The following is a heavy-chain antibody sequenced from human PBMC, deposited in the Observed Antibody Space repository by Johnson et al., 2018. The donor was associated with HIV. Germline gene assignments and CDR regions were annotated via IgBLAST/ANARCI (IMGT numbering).Heavy chain of an antibody. D-gene: IGHD6-19*01. J-gene: IGHJ3*02. CDR1: GCTVSNNY. CDR2: IYRDGST. V-gene: IGHV3-66*01. CDR3: ARDRPSGWPDAFDI. Sequence: VQLVESGGGLVQSGGSLRVSCAASGCTVSNNYMSRVRQAPGKGLEWVSLIYRDGSTYYDDSVKGRFTISRDNSQNTLYLKMNSLRPEDTAVYYCARDRPSGWPDAFDIWGQGTMVTVSS.